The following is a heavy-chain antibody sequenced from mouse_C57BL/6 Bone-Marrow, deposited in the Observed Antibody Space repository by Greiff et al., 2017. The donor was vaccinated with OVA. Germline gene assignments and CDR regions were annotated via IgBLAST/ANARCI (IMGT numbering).Heavy chain of an antibody. V-gene: IGHV1-22*01. CDR3: ARSFEDYYAMDD. CDR1: GYTFTDYN. Sequence: VQLQQSGPELVKPGASVKMSCKASGYTFTDYNMHWVKQSHGKSLEWIGYINPNNGGTSYNQKFKGKATLTVNKSSSTAYMERRSLTSDESAVYYCARSFEDYYAMDDWGQGTSVTVSS. J-gene: IGHJ4*01. CDR2: INPNNGGT.